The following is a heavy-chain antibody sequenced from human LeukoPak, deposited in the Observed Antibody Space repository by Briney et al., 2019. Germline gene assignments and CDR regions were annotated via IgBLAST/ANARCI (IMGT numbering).Heavy chain of an antibody. J-gene: IGHJ5*02. CDR3: ARDSVAMIVVAITTGSVWFDP. CDR2: INPNSGGT. CDR1: GYTFTGYY. D-gene: IGHD3-22*01. Sequence: GASVKVSCKASGYTFTGYYMHWVRQAPGQGLEWMGWINPNSGGTNYAQKFQGRVTMTRDTSISTAYMELSRLRSDDTAVYYCARDSVAMIVVAITTGSVWFDPWGQGTLVTVSS. V-gene: IGHV1-2*02.